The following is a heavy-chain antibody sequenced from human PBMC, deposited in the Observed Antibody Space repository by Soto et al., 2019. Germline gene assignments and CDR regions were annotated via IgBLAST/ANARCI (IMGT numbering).Heavy chain of an antibody. J-gene: IGHJ6*02. V-gene: IGHV2-5*01. Sequence: SGPTLANPTQTLTLTCTFSRFSLTTGGVGVGWIRQPPGRSLELLAAIYWNEDRRRSPSLEITLTITKDISKNQVVLTMTNMEPVYTATYYCIYRRGLYYYHGLDVWGQGTTVTVSS. CDR3: IYRRGLYYYHGLDV. CDR2: IYWNEDR. CDR1: RFSLTTGGVG. D-gene: IGHD5-12*01.